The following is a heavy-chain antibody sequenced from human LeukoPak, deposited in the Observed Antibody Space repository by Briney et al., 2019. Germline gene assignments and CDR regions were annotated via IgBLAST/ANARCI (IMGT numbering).Heavy chain of an antibody. V-gene: IGHV4-38-2*02. CDR2: IYHSGST. CDR3: ARLGYCSSTSCYRSWFDP. J-gene: IGHJ5*02. D-gene: IGHD2-2*01. Sequence: PSETLSLTCTVSGYSISSGYYWGWIRQPPGKGLEWIGSIYHSGSTYYNPSLKSRVTISVDTSKNQFSLKLSSVTAAHTAVYYCARLGYCSSTSCYRSWFDPWGQGTLVTVSS. CDR1: GYSISSGYY.